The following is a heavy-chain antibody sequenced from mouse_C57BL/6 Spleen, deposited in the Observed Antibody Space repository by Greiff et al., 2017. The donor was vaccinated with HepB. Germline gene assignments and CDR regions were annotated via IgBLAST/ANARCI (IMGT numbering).Heavy chain of an antibody. J-gene: IGHJ3*01. D-gene: IGHD2-5*01. Sequence: EVHLVESGGGLVKPGGSLKLSCAASGFTFSSYTMSWVRQTPEKRLEWVATISGGGGNTYYPDSVKGRFTISRDNAKNTLYLQMSSLRSEDTALYYCASAYYSNYGSFAYWGQGTLVTVSA. CDR1: GFTFSSYT. CDR3: ASAYYSNYGSFAY. V-gene: IGHV5-9*01. CDR2: ISGGGGNT.